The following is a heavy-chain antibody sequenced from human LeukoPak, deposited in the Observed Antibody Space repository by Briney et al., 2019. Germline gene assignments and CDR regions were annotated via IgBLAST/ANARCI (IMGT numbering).Heavy chain of an antibody. V-gene: IGHV4-34*01. CDR1: GGSFSGYY. Sequence: PSETLSLTCAVYGGSFSGYYWSWIRQPPGKGLEWIGEINHSGSTNYNPSLKSRVTISVDTSKNQFSLKLSSVTAADTAVYYCARGYSSSWYYGLGFGLDYWGQGTLVTVSS. CDR3: ARGYSSSWYYGLGFGLDY. CDR2: INHSGST. D-gene: IGHD6-13*01. J-gene: IGHJ4*02.